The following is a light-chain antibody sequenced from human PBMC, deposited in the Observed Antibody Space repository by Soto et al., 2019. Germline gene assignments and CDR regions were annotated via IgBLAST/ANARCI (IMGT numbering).Light chain of an antibody. CDR3: QQRSNWPWT. V-gene: IGKV3-11*01. J-gene: IGKJ1*01. CDR1: QSVSSY. CDR2: DAS. Sequence: EIVLTQSPATLSLSPGERATLYCWASQSVSSYLAWYQHKPGQAPRLLIYDASNRATGIPARFSGSGSGTDFTLTISSLEPEDFAVYYCQQRSNWPWTFGQGTKVDI.